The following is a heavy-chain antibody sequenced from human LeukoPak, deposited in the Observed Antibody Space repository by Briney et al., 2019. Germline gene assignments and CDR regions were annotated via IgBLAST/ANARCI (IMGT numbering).Heavy chain of an antibody. Sequence: SETLSLTCTVSGGSISSSSDYWGWIRQPPGKGLEWIGSIYYSGTTYYNPSLKSRVTISVDTSKNQFSLKLSSVTAADTAVYYCARLGGAALRYFDYWGQGTLVTVSS. V-gene: IGHV4-39*01. J-gene: IGHJ4*02. D-gene: IGHD3-16*01. CDR1: GGSISSSSDY. CDR2: IYYSGTT. CDR3: ARLGGAALRYFDY.